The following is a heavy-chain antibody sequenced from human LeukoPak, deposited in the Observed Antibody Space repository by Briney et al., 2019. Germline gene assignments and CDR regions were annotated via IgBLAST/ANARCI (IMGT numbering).Heavy chain of an antibody. D-gene: IGHD6-19*01. CDR3: ARGSSGWYRAHYFDY. V-gene: IGHV3-7*01. CDR1: GFTFSSYW. Sequence: RGSLRLSCAASGFTFSSYWMSWVRQAPGKGLEWVANIKQDGSEKYYVDSVKGRFTISRDNAKNSLYLQMNSLRAEDTAVYYCARGSSGWYRAHYFDYWGQGTLVTVSS. J-gene: IGHJ4*02. CDR2: IKQDGSEK.